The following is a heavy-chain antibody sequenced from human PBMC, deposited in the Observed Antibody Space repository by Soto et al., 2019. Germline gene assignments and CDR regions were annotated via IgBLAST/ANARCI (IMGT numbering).Heavy chain of an antibody. D-gene: IGHD1-7*01. CDR1: GGSISSYY. J-gene: IGHJ3*02. V-gene: IGHV4-59*01. Sequence: ASETLSLTCTVSGGSISSYYWSWIRQPPGKGLEWIGYIYYSGSTNYNPSLKSRVTISVGTSKNQFSLKLSSVTAADTAVYYCARNYGHAFDIWGQGTMVTVSS. CDR3: ARNYGHAFDI. CDR2: IYYSGST.